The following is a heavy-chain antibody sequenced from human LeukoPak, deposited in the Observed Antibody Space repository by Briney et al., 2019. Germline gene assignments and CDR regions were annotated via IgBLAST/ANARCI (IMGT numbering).Heavy chain of an antibody. J-gene: IGHJ4*02. D-gene: IGHD2-15*01. CDR1: GFTFSSYA. CDR3: ARSDRDCSGGSCYSVFDY. CDR2: LSYDGSNK. V-gene: IGHV3-30-3*01. Sequence: GRSLRLSCAASGFTFSSYAMHWVRQAPGKGLEWVAVLSYDGSNKYYADSVKGRFTISRDNSKNTLYLQINSLRAEDPAVYYCARSDRDCSGGSCYSVFDYWGQGTLVTVFS.